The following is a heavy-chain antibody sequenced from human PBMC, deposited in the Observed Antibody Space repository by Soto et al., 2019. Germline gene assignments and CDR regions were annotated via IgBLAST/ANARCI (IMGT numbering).Heavy chain of an antibody. CDR2: ISGSGVST. Sequence: EVQLLGSGGGLVQPGGSLRLSCAASGFTFSSYAMSWVRQAPGKGLEWVSGISGSGVSTHYADSVKGRFTISIDNSKNTLYLQMNSLRAEDTAAYYGAKEVGYSSGYDYFDYWGQGTLVTVSS. J-gene: IGHJ4*02. V-gene: IGHV3-23*01. CDR1: GFTFSSYA. CDR3: AKEVGYSSGYDYFDY. D-gene: IGHD6-19*01.